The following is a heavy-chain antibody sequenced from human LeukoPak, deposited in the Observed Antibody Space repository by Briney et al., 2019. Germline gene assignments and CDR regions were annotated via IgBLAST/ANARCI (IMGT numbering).Heavy chain of an antibody. CDR1: GGSISSGDYS. CDR3: AREGKITMVRGVIRYYYMDV. CDR2: IYTSGST. J-gene: IGHJ6*03. D-gene: IGHD3-10*01. Sequence: SETLSLTCAVSGGSISSGDYSWSWIRQPAGKGLEWIGRIYTSGSTNYNPSLKSRVTISVDTSKNQFSLKLSSVTAADTAVYYCAREGKITMVRGVIRYYYMDVWGKGTTVTISS. V-gene: IGHV4-61*02.